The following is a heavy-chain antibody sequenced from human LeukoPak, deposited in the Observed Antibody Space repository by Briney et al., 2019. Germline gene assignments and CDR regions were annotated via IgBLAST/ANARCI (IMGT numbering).Heavy chain of an antibody. CDR3: AGYASGTGYYGMDV. CDR1: GFSFSSLW. J-gene: IGHJ6*02. V-gene: IGHV3-7*01. Sequence: GGSLRLSCAASGFSFSSLWMSWVRQAPGKGLEWVANIKQDGNEKYYVDSVKGRFTISRDNAKNSLYLQMNSLRAEDTAAYYCAGYASGTGYYGMDVWGQGTTVTVSS. D-gene: IGHD3-10*01. CDR2: IKQDGNEK.